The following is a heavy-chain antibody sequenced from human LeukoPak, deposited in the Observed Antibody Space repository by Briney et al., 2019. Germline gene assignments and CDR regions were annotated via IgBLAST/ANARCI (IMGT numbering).Heavy chain of an antibody. Sequence: TGGALRLSCTASGFTFCDYTMSWVRQAPGKGLEWVGFIRSKAYGATTEYAASVKGRFTISRDDSKSIAYLQMNSLKTEDTAMYYCTRDGATLDYWGQGTLVTVSS. V-gene: IGHV3-49*04. CDR2: IRSKAYGATT. CDR3: TRDGATLDY. CDR1: GFTFCDYT. D-gene: IGHD1-26*01. J-gene: IGHJ4*02.